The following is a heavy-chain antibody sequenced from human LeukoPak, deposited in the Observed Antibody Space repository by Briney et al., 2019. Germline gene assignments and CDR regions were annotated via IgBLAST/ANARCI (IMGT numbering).Heavy chain of an antibody. CDR1: GYTFTGNY. J-gene: IGHJ4*01. CDR2: INPNSGAT. CDR3: GRDRERGWFGGQPPLF. Sequence: ASVTVSCKTSGYTFTGNYLHWVRQAPGQGLEWVGWINPNSGATKFAQKFHGRVTLTSDTSLSTAYMELSRLQNDDTAVYFCGRDRERGWFGGQPPLFWGQEPWSPSPQ. D-gene: IGHD3-10*01. V-gene: IGHV1-2*02.